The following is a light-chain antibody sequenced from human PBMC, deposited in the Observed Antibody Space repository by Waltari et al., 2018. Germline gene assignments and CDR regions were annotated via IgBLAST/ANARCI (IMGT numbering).Light chain of an antibody. J-gene: IGLJ2*01. CDR2: EVT. CDR1: TSDIGSYNF. Sequence: QSALIQPPSVSASPRHSVAIYGTGTTSDIGSYNFVSWYQQFPGTAPKLLIYEVTNRPSGVPDRFSGSKSGYTASLAISGLQPEDEADYYCSSYTTSSTVIFGGGTKLTVL. V-gene: IGLV2-18*02. CDR3: SSYTTSSTVI.